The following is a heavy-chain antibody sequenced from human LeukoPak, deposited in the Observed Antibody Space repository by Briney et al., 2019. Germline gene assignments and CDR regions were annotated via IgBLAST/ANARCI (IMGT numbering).Heavy chain of an antibody. D-gene: IGHD3-22*01. CDR2: ISTYNGNT. CDR3: ARNTFYYDSSGYYPSDY. Sequence: ASVKVSCKASGYTFTNYGISWVRQAPGQGLEWMGWISTYNGNTNHAQKLQGRVTMTTDTSTSTAYMELRSLRSDDTAVYYCARNTFYYDSSGYYPSDYWGQGTLVTVSS. J-gene: IGHJ4*02. V-gene: IGHV1-18*01. CDR1: GYTFTNYG.